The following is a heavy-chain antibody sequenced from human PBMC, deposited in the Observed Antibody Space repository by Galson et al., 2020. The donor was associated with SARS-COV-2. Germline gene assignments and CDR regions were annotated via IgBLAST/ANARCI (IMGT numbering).Heavy chain of an antibody. CDR2: INSDGSST. CDR1: GFPFSSYW. V-gene: IGHV3-74*01. CDR3: ASLDFWRVPEFDY. J-gene: IGHJ4*02. D-gene: IGHD3-3*01. Sequence: GESLKISCAACGFPFSSYWMHWVRQAPGKGLVWVSRINSDGSSTSYADSVKGRFTISRDNAKNTLYLQMNSLRAEDTAVYYCASLDFWRVPEFDYWGQGTLVTVSS.